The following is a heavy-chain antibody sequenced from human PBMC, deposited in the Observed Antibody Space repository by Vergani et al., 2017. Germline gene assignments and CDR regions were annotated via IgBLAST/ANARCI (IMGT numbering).Heavy chain of an antibody. V-gene: IGHV3-33*01. CDR1: GFPFSSYG. Sequence: QVQLVESGGGVVQPGRSLRLSCAASGFPFSSYGMHWVRQAPGKGLEWVAVIWYDGSNKYYADSVKGRFTISRDNSKNTLYLQMNSLRAEDTAVYYCARGGLRFLLLAEYFQHWGQGTLVTVSS. J-gene: IGHJ1*01. D-gene: IGHD3-3*01. CDR2: IWYDGSNK. CDR3: ARGGLRFLLLAEYFQH.